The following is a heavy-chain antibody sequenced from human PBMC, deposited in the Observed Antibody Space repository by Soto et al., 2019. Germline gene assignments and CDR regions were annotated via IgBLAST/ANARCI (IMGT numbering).Heavy chain of an antibody. CDR2: INHRGST. CDR1: GGSFSGYY. J-gene: IGHJ4*02. D-gene: IGHD6-13*01. CDR3: TRGRPAADYFDY. Sequence: PSETLSLTCAVYGGSFSGYYWSWIRQPPGKGLEWIGEINHRGSTSHNPSLKSRVTISVDTSNNQFSLKLNSVTAADTAVYYCTRGRPAADYFDYWGQGTLVTVS. V-gene: IGHV4-34*01.